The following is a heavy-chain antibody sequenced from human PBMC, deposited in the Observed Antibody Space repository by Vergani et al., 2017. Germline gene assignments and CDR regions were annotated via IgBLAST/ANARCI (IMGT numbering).Heavy chain of an antibody. V-gene: IGHV4-4*02. CDR3: ARNPRLGGDVVDS. CDR2: IHRSRST. J-gene: IGHJ4*02. Sequence: QVQLQQWGPGLVTPSGTLSLTCAVYGCSISSDNWWNWVRQAPGKGLPWIGVIHRSRSTNYNPSLRRRVTILLDKSKNQFSLKLTSVTAADTAVYFCARNPRLGGDVVDSWGQGTLVTVSS. D-gene: IGHD2-21*01. CDR1: GCSISSDNW.